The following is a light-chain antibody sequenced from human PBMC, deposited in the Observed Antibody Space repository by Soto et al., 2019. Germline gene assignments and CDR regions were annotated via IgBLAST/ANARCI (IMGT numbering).Light chain of an antibody. CDR1: SSDIGGYNY. V-gene: IGLV2-14*01. CDR3: SSYTSSSSVI. J-gene: IGLJ2*01. CDR2: DVS. Sequence: QSALTQPASLSGSPGQSITISCTGTSSDIGGYNYVSWYQQHPGRAPNIMIRDVSRRPSGVSRRFSGSKSGNTASLSRSGLQSDDEADYYCSSYTSSSSVIFGGGTQLTVL.